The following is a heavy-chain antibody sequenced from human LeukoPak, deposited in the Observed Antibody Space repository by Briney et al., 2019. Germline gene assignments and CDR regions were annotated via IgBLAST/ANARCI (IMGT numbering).Heavy chain of an antibody. CDR2: IKPDGSEK. Sequence: GRSPRLSCAASGFTFSSYWMTWVRQAPGKGLEWVANIKPDGSEKSYVDSVRGRFTISRDNAKNSLYLQMNSLRAEDTAVYYCARSLTGVTSYWGQGTLVTVSS. J-gene: IGHJ4*02. CDR1: GFTFSSYW. CDR3: ARSLTGVTSY. D-gene: IGHD7-27*01. V-gene: IGHV3-7*01.